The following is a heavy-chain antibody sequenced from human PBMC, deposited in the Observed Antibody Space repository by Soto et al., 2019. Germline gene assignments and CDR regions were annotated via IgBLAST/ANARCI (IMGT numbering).Heavy chain of an antibody. V-gene: IGHV1-69*02. Sequence: QVQLVQSGAEVKKPGSSVKVSCKASGGTFSSYTLSWVRQAPGQGLEWMGRIIPILGIANYAQKFQGRVTITADKSTSTAYMELSSMRSEDTAVYYCEWAGIYSYYYYGMDVWGQGTTVTVSS. CDR2: IIPILGIA. D-gene: IGHD1-26*01. CDR1: GGTFSSYT. J-gene: IGHJ6*02. CDR3: EWAGIYSYYYYGMDV.